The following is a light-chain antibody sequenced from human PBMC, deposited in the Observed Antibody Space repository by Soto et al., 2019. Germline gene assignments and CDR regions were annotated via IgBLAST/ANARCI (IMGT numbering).Light chain of an antibody. J-gene: IGLJ7*01. Sequence: QLVLTQSPSASASLGASVKLTCTLSSGHSNYAIAWHQRQPEKGPRFLMKVNSGGSHIKGDGIPDRFSGSSSGAERYLFISSLQSEDEADYYGQTWGTGSAIVVFGGGTQLTVL. CDR2: VNSGGSH. CDR3: QTWGTGSAIVV. V-gene: IGLV4-69*01. CDR1: SGHSNYA.